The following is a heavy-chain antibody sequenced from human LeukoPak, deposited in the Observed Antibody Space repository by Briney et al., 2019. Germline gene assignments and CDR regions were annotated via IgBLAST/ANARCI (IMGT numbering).Heavy chain of an antibody. CDR1: GYTFTSYA. J-gene: IGHJ4*02. V-gene: IGHV1-3*01. CDR2: INAGNGNT. D-gene: IGHD6-19*01. Sequence: ASVTVSCKASGYTFTSYAMHWVRQAPGQRLEWMGWINAGNGNTKYSQKFQGRVTITRDTSASTAYMELSSLRSEDTAVYYCAGARIRTGIAVAGTIDYWGQGTLVTVSS. CDR3: AGARIRTGIAVAGTIDY.